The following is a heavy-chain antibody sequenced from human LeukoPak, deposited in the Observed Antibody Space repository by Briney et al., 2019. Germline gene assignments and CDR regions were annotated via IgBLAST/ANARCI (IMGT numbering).Heavy chain of an antibody. D-gene: IGHD2-15*01. Sequence: ASVKVSCKASGYTFTSYGISWVRQAPGQGLEWMGWISAYNGNTNYAQKLQGRVTMTTDTSMSTAYMELRGLRSDDTAVYYCARGVVVVVAATPSYYFDYWGQGTLVTVSS. CDR2: ISAYNGNT. CDR3: ARGVVVVVAATPSYYFDY. J-gene: IGHJ4*02. V-gene: IGHV1-18*01. CDR1: GYTFTSYG.